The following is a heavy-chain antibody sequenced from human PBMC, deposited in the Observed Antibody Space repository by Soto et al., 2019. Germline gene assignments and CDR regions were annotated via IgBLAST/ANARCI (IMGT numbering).Heavy chain of an antibody. CDR3: ACLAWFGDPVPPFDC. V-gene: IGHV3-23*01. Sequence: GGSLRLSCAASGFTFGAYAMAWVRQAPGKGLEWVSGISGSAVSTNHADSVKGRFIISRDNSKNMVYLQMNSLRAEDTAVYYCACLAWFGDPVPPFDCWGQGTVVTVSS. D-gene: IGHD3-10*01. CDR1: GFTFGAYA. J-gene: IGHJ4*02. CDR2: ISGSAVST.